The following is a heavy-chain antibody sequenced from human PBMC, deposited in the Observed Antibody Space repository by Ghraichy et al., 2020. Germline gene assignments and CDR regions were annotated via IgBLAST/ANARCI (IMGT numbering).Heavy chain of an antibody. CDR2: ISGSGGTT. Sequence: GGSLRLSCAASGFTFRNYGMSWVRQTPGRGLEWVSGISGSGGTTSYADSVKGRFTISRDNSKDTLYLQMNSLRAEDTGIYYCAKRFQWLVQNFFDSWGQGTLVTVSS. V-gene: IGHV3-23*01. D-gene: IGHD6-19*01. CDR1: GFTFRNYG. CDR3: AKRFQWLVQNFFDS. J-gene: IGHJ4*02.